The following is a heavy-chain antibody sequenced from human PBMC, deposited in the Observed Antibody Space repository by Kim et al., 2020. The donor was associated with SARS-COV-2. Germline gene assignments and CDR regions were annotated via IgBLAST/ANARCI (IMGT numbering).Heavy chain of an antibody. D-gene: IGHD3-3*01. CDR1: GYTFTGYY. J-gene: IGHJ3*02. V-gene: IGHV1-2*02. CDR2: INPNSGGT. Sequence: ASVKVSCKASGYTFTGYYMHWVRQAPGQGLEWMGWINPNSGGTNYAQKFQGRVTMTRDTSISTAYMELSRLRSDDTAVYYCGRDGETYYDFWSGYWSFGAFDIWGQGTMVTVSS. CDR3: GRDGETYYDFWSGYWSFGAFDI.